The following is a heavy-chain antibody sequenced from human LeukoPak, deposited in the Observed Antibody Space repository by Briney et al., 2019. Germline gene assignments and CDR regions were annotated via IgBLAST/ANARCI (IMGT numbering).Heavy chain of an antibody. CDR3: ARPANSRYSYVDY. Sequence: PGESLKISCKGSGYSFTSHWIGWVRQMPGKGLEWMGIIYPGDSDTRYSPSFQGQVAISADKSISTAYLQWSSLKASDTAMYYCARPANSRYSYVDYWGQGTLVTVSS. V-gene: IGHV5-51*01. CDR2: IYPGDSDT. D-gene: IGHD5-18*01. J-gene: IGHJ4*02. CDR1: GYSFTSHW.